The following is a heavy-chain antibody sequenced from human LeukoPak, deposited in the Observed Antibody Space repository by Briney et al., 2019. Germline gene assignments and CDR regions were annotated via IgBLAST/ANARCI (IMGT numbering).Heavy chain of an antibody. Sequence: SQTLSLIXTVSGGSISSGSYYWSWIRQPAGKGLEWIGRIYTSGSTNYNPSLKSRVTISVDTSKNQFSLKLSSVTAADTAVYYCARGFGVPAAQWGQGTLVTVSS. J-gene: IGHJ4*02. CDR3: ARGFGVPAAQ. CDR2: IYTSGST. D-gene: IGHD2-2*01. CDR1: GGSISSGSYY. V-gene: IGHV4-61*02.